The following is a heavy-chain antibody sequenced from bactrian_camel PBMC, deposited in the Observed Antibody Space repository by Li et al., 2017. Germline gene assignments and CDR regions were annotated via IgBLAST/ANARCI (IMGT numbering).Heavy chain of an antibody. CDR3: AARPCIVPGRTAERRDYNF. D-gene: IGHD3*01. CDR1: TGTFRSAC. Sequence: HVQLVESGGGSVQAGGSLRLSCAARTGTFRSACMGWIRQVSGQEREGVASIDADGETSYVDSVKGRFTISKDNAKNTLYLEITPLKPDDTGVCYCAARPCIVPGRTAERRDYNFWGQGTQVTVS. V-gene: IGHV3S9*01. CDR2: IDADGET. J-gene: IGHJ4*01.